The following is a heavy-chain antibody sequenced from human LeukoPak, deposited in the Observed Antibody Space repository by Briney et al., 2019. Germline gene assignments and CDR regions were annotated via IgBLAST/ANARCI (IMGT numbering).Heavy chain of an antibody. J-gene: IGHJ6*03. CDR2: IYYSGST. CDR3: ARANVDIVLMVYAMKPHYYYYYMDV. Sequence: SETLSLTCTVSGGSISSSSYYWGWIRQPPGKGLEWIGSIYYSGSTYYNPSLKSRVTISVDTSKNQFSLKLSSVTAADTAVYYCARANVDIVLMVYAMKPHYYYYYMDVWGKGTTVTVSS. D-gene: IGHD2-8*01. V-gene: IGHV4-39*07. CDR1: GGSISSSSYY.